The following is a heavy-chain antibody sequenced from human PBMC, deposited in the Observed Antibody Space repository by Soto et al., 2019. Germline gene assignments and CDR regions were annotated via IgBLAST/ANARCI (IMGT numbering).Heavy chain of an antibody. Sequence: QVQLVQSGAEVKKPGASVKVSCKASGYTFTSYDIIWVRQATGQGLEWMGWMNPSTGNTDSAEKFQGRITMTRNTSRSTVYMELSSLSFDDTAVYYCARGRIIVAGGFDPWGQGTLVTVSS. CDR2: MNPSTGNT. V-gene: IGHV1-8*01. CDR1: GYTFTSYD. J-gene: IGHJ5*02. D-gene: IGHD6-19*01. CDR3: ARGRIIVAGGFDP.